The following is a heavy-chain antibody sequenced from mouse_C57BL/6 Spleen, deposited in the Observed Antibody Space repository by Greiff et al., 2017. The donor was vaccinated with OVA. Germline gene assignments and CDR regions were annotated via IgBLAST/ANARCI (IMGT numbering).Heavy chain of an antibody. CDR3: ARCYYDYFWFAY. J-gene: IGHJ3*01. Sequence: VQLQQSGAELVKPGASVKMSCKASGYTFTSYWITWVKQRPGQGLEWIGDIYPGSGSTNYNEKFKSKATLTVDTSSSTAYMQLSSLTSEDSAVYYCARCYYDYFWFAYWGQGTLVTVSA. CDR1: GYTFTSYW. D-gene: IGHD2-4*01. CDR2: IYPGSGST. V-gene: IGHV1-55*01.